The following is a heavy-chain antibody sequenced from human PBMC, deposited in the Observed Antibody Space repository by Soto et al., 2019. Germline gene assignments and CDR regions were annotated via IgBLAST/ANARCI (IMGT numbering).Heavy chain of an antibody. V-gene: IGHV4-59*01. J-gene: IGHJ3*02. CDR2: IYYSGST. Sequence: PSETLSLTCTVSGGSISSYYWSWIRQPPGKGLEWMGYIYYSGSTNYNPSLKSRVTISVDTSKNQFSLKLSSVTAADTAVYYCAAFDGDQEDWVYAFDIWGQGTMVNVSS. D-gene: IGHD4-17*01. CDR3: AAFDGDQEDWVYAFDI. CDR1: GGSISSYY.